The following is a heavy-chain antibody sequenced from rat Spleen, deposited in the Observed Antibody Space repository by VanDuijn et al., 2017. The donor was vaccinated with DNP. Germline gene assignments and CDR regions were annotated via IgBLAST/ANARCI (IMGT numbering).Heavy chain of an antibody. CDR3: ARTTETIVSSYYFDY. CDR1: GLPLTSNS. Sequence: QVQLKESGPGLVQPSQTLSLTCTVSGLPLTSNSISWLRLPPGKGLEWMGLIWSNGDTDYNSALKSRLRISRDTSKSLVFLKRNRLQTEDTAMYFCARTTETIVSSYYFDYWGQGVMVTVSS. V-gene: IGHV2-47*01. CDR2: IWSNGDT. D-gene: IGHD1-11*01. J-gene: IGHJ2*01.